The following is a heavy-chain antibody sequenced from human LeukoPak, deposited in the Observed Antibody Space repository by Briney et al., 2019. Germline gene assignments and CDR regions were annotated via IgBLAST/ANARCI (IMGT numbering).Heavy chain of an antibody. V-gene: IGHV3-13*01. CDR1: GFTFSSYD. J-gene: IGHJ6*03. Sequence: GGSLRLSCAASGFTFSSYDIHWVRQATGKGLEWVSGIGTAGEIYYPGSVKGRFTISRDNAKNSLYLQINSLRAEDTAVYYCARDPYSGYYGDYYYYYMDVWGKGTTVTISS. CDR3: ARDPYSGYYGDYYYYYMDV. D-gene: IGHD5-12*01. CDR2: IGTAGEI.